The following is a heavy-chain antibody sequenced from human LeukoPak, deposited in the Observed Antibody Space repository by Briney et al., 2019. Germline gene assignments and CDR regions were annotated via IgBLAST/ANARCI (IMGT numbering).Heavy chain of an antibody. CDR3: AKWGCSGVNCYPFAY. CDR2: IYSDNT. CDR1: GFTVSSNS. J-gene: IGHJ4*02. Sequence: GGSLRLSCTVSGFTVSSNSMSWVRQAPGQGLEWVSFIYSDNTHYSDSVKGRFTISRDNSKRTLYLQMNSLRAEDTAVYYCAKWGCSGVNCYPFAYWGQGTLVTVSS. D-gene: IGHD2-15*01. V-gene: IGHV3-53*01.